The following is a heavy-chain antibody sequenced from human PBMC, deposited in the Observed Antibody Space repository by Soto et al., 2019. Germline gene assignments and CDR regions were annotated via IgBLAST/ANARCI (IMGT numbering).Heavy chain of an antibody. Sequence: SETLSLTCTVSGGSISSGGYYWSWIRQHPGKGLEWIGYIYYSGSTYYNPSLKSRVTISVDTSKNQFSLKLSSVTAADTAVYYCARDREVTYFDYGGQGTLVTVSS. CDR3: ARDREVTYFDY. V-gene: IGHV4-31*03. D-gene: IGHD2-21*02. CDR1: GGSISSGGYY. J-gene: IGHJ4*02. CDR2: IYYSGST.